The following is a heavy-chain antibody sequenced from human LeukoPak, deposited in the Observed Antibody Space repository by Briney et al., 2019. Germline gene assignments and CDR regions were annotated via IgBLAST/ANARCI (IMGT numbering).Heavy chain of an antibody. J-gene: IGHJ4*02. CDR1: GGTFSSYA. CDR2: IIPIFGTA. CDR3: ARDRQRATTPTEFDY. Sequence: ASVTVSCKASGGTFSSYAISWVRQAPGQGLEWMGGIIPIFGTANYAQKFQGRVTITADESTSTAYMELSSLRSEDTAVYYCARDRQRATTPTEFDYWGQGTLVTVSS. D-gene: IGHD1-26*01. V-gene: IGHV1-69*13.